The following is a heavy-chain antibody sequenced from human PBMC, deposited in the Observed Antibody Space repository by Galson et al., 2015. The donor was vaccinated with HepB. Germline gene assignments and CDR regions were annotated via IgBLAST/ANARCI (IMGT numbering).Heavy chain of an antibody. J-gene: IGHJ2*01. CDR2: ISWNSGSI. D-gene: IGHD6-19*01. Sequence: SLRLSCAASGFTFHDYAMHWVRQTPGKGLEWVSGISWNSGSIGYADSVKGRFTISRDYAKNSLYLQMNSLRAEDTALYYCAKDRGIAVAGLPGGYFDLWGRGALVTVSS. CDR3: AKDRGIAVAGLPGGYFDL. CDR1: GFTFHDYA. V-gene: IGHV3-9*01.